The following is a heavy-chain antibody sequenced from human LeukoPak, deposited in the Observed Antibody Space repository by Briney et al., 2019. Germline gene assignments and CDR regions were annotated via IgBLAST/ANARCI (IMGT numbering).Heavy chain of an antibody. CDR3: ARGRPYCGGDCPRDYFDY. CDR2: IIPIFGIA. D-gene: IGHD2-21*02. Sequence: SVTVSCKASGGTFSSYAISWVRQAPGQGLEWMGRIIPIFGIANYAQKFQGRVTITADKSTSTAYMELSSLRSEDTAVYYCARGRPYCGGDCPRDYFDYWGRGTLVTVSS. J-gene: IGHJ4*02. CDR1: GGTFSSYA. V-gene: IGHV1-69*04.